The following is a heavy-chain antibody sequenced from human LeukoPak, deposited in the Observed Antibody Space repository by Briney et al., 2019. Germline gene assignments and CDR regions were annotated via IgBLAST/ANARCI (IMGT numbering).Heavy chain of an antibody. Sequence: PSETLSLTGAVYGGSFSGYYWSWIRQPPGKGLEWIGEINHSGSTNYNPSLKSRVTISVDTSKNQFSLKLSSVTAADTAVYYCARGNSAYYDFWSGYHLDYWGQGTLVTVSS. J-gene: IGHJ4*02. CDR3: ARGNSAYYDFWSGYHLDY. CDR2: INHSGST. V-gene: IGHV4-34*01. D-gene: IGHD3-3*01. CDR1: GGSFSGYY.